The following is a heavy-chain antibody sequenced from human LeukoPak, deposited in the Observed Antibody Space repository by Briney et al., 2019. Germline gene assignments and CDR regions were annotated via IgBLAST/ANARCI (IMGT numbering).Heavy chain of an antibody. CDR2: IYSGGST. Sequence: PGGSLRLSCAASGFTVSSNYMSWVRQAPGKGLEWVSVIYSGGSTYYADSVKGRFTISRDNSKNTLYLQMNSLRAEDTAVYYCARGPIAAAGNGDYWGQGTLVTVSS. CDR3: ARGPIAAAGNGDY. J-gene: IGHJ4*02. V-gene: IGHV3-53*01. CDR1: GFTVSSNY. D-gene: IGHD6-13*01.